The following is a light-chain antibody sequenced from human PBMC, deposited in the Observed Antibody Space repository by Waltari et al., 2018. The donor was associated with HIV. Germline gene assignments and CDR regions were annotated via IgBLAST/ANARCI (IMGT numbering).Light chain of an antibody. CDR1: SSDVGGYSL. Sequence: QSALTQPASVSGSPGPSITISCIGTSSDVGGYSLFSLYQHHPGKAPQLLIFEDTERPSGVSNRFSASKSGTTASLTISGLLAEDAADYYCCSYGGFTTYVFGSGTKVTVL. V-gene: IGLV2-23*01. J-gene: IGLJ1*01. CDR3: CSYGGFTTYV. CDR2: EDT.